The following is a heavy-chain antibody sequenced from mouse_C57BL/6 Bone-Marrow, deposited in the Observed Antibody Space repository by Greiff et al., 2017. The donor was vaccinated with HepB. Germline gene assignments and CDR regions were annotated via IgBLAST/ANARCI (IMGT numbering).Heavy chain of an antibody. CDR3: ARWRVSYDGSSYLHWYFDV. V-gene: IGHV1-82*01. J-gene: IGHJ1*03. Sequence: VQLQQSGPELVKPGASVKISCKASGYAFSSSWMNWVKQRPGKGLEWIGRIYPGDGDTNYNGKFKGKATLTADKSSSTAYMQLSSLTSEDSAVYFCARWRVSYDGSSYLHWYFDVWGTGTTVTVSS. CDR2: IYPGDGDT. CDR1: GYAFSSSW. D-gene: IGHD1-1*01.